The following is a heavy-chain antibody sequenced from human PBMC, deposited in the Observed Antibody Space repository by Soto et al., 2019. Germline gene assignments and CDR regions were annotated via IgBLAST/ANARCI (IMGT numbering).Heavy chain of an antibody. V-gene: IGHV3-49*03. CDR2: IRSKAYGGTT. D-gene: IGHD3-10*01. CDR3: TRTKKIWFGELLGTFDY. CDR1: GFTFGDYA. J-gene: IGHJ4*02. Sequence: GGSLRLSCTASGFTFGDYAMSWFRQAPGKGLERVGFIRSKAYGGTTEYAASVKGRFTISRDDSKSIAYLQMNSLKTEDTAVYYCTRTKKIWFGELLGTFDYWGQGTLVTVS.